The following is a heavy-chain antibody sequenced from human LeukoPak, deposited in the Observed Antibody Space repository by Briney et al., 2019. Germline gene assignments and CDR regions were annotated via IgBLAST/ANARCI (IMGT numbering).Heavy chain of an antibody. V-gene: IGHV3-21*01. CDR2: ISSSSSYI. CDR3: ARDWALMTTEVEYYYHMDV. J-gene: IGHJ6*03. D-gene: IGHD2-8*01. CDR1: GFTFSNYA. Sequence: GGSLRLSCAASGFTFSNYAMSWVRQAPGKGLEWVSSISSSSSYIYYADSVKGRFTISRDKAKNSLYLQMNSLRAEDTAVYYCARDWALMTTEVEYYYHMDVWGKGTTVTVFS.